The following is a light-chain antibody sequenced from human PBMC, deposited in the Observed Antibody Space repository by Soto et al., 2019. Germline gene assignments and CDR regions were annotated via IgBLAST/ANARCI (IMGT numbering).Light chain of an antibody. CDR1: QSVSNN. V-gene: IGKV3D-15*01. Sequence: EIVMTQSPATLSVSPGERATLSCRASQSVSNNVAWYQQKPGQAPRLLIYHAATRATGIPARFSGSGSGTEVPLTISSLQAEHFAVDYCRQYNASPLTFGGGTKVEIK. CDR3: RQYNASPLT. J-gene: IGKJ4*01. CDR2: HAA.